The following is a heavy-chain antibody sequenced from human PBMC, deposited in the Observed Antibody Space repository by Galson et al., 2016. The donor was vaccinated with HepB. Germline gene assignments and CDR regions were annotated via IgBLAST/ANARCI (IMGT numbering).Heavy chain of an antibody. J-gene: IGHJ4*02. D-gene: IGHD3-22*01. CDR3: ARVTRYVRSDYYRHFDC. CDR1: GLTFSNYA. Sequence: SLRLSCAASGLTFSNYAMNWVRQAPGKGLEWVSGISGSGGRTFYADSVKGRFTISRDNSKNTLYLQMNSLRAEDMALYHCARVTRYVRSDYYRHFDCWGQGTLVTVSS. CDR2: ISGSGGRT. V-gene: IGHV3-23*01.